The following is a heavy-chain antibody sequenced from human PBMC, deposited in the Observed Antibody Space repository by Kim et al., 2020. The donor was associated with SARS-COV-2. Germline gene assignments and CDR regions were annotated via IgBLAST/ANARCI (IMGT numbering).Heavy chain of an antibody. CDR1: GGSISSGSYY. CDR3: ARDKADTAMVI. J-gene: IGHJ4*02. D-gene: IGHD5-18*01. V-gene: IGHV4-61*01. CDR2: IYYSGST. Sequence: SETLSLTCTVSGGSISSGSYYWSWIRQPPGKGLEWIGYIYYSGSTNYNPSLKSRVTISVDTSKNQFSLKLSSVTAADTAVYYCARDKADTAMVIWGQGTLVTVSS.